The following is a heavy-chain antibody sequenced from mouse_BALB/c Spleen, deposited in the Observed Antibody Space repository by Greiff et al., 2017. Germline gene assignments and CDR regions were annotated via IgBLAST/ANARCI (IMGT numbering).Heavy chain of an antibody. CDR3: ARDRGKETWFAY. D-gene: IGHD3-1*01. CDR1: GFTFSSYA. V-gene: IGHV5-9-4*01. J-gene: IGHJ3*01. CDR2: ISSGGSYT. Sequence: EVKLVDSGGGLVKPGGSLKLSCAASGFTFSSYAMSWVRQSPEKRLEWVAEISSGGSYTYYPDTVTGRFTISRDNAKNTLYLEMSSLRSEDTAMYYCARDRGKETWFAYWGQGTLVTVSA.